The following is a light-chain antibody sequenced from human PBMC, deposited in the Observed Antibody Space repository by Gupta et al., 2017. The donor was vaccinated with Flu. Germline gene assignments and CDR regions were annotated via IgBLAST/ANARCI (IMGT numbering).Light chain of an antibody. CDR1: KLGDKY. CDR2: QDN. CDR3: QAWDSTTVI. J-gene: IGLJ2*01. Sequence: SYDLTQPPSVSVSPGQTASITCSGDKLGDKYASWYQQRPGQSPVLVIYQDNKRPSGIPQRFSGSTSGNTATLTISGTQAMDEADYYCQAWDSTTVIFGGGTKVTVL. V-gene: IGLV3-1*01.